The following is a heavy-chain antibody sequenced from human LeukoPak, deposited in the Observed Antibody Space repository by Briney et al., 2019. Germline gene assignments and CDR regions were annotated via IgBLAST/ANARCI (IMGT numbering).Heavy chain of an antibody. CDR2: ISWNSGSI. V-gene: IGHV3-9*01. J-gene: IGHJ4*02. CDR3: VKARWDHHYFDY. Sequence: GGSLRLSCAASGFTFDDYAMHWVRQAPGKGLEWVSGISWNSGSIGYADSVKGRFTISRDNAKNSLYLQMNSLRAEDTALYYCVKARWDHHYFDYWGQGTLVTVSP. D-gene: IGHD1-26*01. CDR1: GFTFDDYA.